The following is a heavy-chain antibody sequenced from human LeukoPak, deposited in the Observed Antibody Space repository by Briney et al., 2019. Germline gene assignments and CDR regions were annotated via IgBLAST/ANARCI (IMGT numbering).Heavy chain of an antibody. CDR2: KWYDGSNK. CDR1: GFTFSSYG. V-gene: IGHV3-33*01. D-gene: IGHD3-3*01. Sequence: PGGSLRLSCAASGFTFSSYGMHWVRQAPGKGLEWVAVKWYDGSNKYYADSVKGRFTISRDNSKNTLYLQMNSLRAEDTAVYYCARVFWSGYLDPYYFDYWGQGTLVTVSS. CDR3: ARVFWSGYLDPYYFDY. J-gene: IGHJ4*02.